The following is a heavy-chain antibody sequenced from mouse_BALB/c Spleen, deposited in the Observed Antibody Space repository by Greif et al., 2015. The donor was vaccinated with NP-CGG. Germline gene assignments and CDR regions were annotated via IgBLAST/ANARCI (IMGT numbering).Heavy chain of an antibody. Sequence: VQLQQSGAELVKPGASVKLSCTASAFNIKDTYMHWVKQRPEQGLEWIGRIVPTNVNTKYDPKFQGKATITADTSSNTAYRQLSSLTSEDTAVYYCVCYVYGYSFYHWGQGPTLTVCS. CDR1: AFNIKDTY. CDR2: IVPTNVNT. V-gene: IGHV14-3*02. J-gene: IGHJ2*01. CDR3: VCYVYGYSFYH. D-gene: IGHD2-2*01.